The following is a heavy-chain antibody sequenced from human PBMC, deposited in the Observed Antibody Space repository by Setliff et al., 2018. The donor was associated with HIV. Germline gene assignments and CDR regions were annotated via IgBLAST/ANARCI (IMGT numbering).Heavy chain of an antibody. J-gene: IGHJ4*02. Sequence: GASVKVSCKASGYTFSKYGISWVRQAPGQGLEWMGWISAYNGNTNYAQKLQGRVTMTTDTSTNTAHMELRSLRSDDTAVYYCARGDYYDSRGYSDFWGQGTLVTVSS. D-gene: IGHD3-22*01. CDR3: ARGDYYDSRGYSDF. CDR2: ISAYNGNT. CDR1: GYTFSKYG. V-gene: IGHV1-18*01.